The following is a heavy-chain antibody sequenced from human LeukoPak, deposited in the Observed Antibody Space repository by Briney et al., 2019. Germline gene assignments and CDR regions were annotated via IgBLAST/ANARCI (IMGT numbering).Heavy chain of an antibody. CDR1: GGSISSYY. V-gene: IGHV4-59*12. D-gene: IGHD6-13*01. J-gene: IGHJ6*03. CDR3: ASNTHYSSSWYWYYYYYMDV. Sequence: SETLSLTCTVSGGSISSYYWSWIRQPPGKGLEWIGYIDYSGYTNYNPSLKSRVTISVDTSKNQFSLKLSSVTAADTAVYYCASNTHYSSSWYWYYYYYMDVWGKGTTVTVSS. CDR2: IDYSGYT.